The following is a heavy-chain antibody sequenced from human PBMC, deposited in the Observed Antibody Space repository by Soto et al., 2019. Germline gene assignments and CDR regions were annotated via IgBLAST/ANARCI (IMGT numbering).Heavy chain of an antibody. Sequence: GGSLRLSCAASGFTFSTYHMHWVRQTPGKGLEWVAVICSDGSNKYYAESVKGRFTISRDNSKNTLYLQMNSLRAEDTAVYYCAREADYYDSSGYYFNYYYGMDVWGQGTTVTVSS. CDR1: GFTFSTYH. J-gene: IGHJ6*02. CDR2: ICSDGSNK. D-gene: IGHD3-22*01. CDR3: AREADYYDSSGYYFNYYYGMDV. V-gene: IGHV3-33*01.